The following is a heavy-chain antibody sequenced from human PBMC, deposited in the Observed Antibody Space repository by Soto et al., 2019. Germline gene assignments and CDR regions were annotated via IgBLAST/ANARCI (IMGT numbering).Heavy chain of an antibody. CDR3: ATWQGSLNFHY. CDR1: GFTFSLYG. J-gene: IGHJ4*02. V-gene: IGHV3-33*01. Sequence: QAQLVESGGGVVQPGRSLRLSCAASGFTFSLYGMHWVRQAPGKGLEWVAAIWDDGRRKDYADSVKDRLFISRDNSKNTLYLQLDSLIPADKAVYYCATWQGSLNFHYWGQGTLVTVSS. CDR2: IWDDGRRK.